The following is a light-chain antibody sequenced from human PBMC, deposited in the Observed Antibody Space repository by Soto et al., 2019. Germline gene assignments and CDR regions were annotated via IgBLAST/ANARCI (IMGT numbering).Light chain of an antibody. V-gene: IGKV3-11*01. CDR1: QSVGNS. Sequence: EIVLTQSPDTLSLSPGEGATLSCRASQSVGNSFAWYQQKAGQAPRLLIYDASKRATGVPARFSGSGSGTDFTLTISSLEPEDFAVYSCPQRRNWPLTFGGGTNIEIK. J-gene: IGKJ4*01. CDR2: DAS. CDR3: PQRRNWPLT.